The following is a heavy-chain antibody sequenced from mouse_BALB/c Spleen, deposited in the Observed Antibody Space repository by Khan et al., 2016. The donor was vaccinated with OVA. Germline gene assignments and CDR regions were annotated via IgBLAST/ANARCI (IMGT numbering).Heavy chain of an antibody. V-gene: IGHV2-6-5*01. CDR3: AKGVWSYYFALDY. D-gene: IGHD2-10*02. CDR1: GFSLTDYG. J-gene: IGHJ4*01. CDR2: IWGGGST. Sequence: QVQLKESGPGLVAPSQSLSITCTVSGFSLTDYGVSWIRQPPGKGLEWLGVIWGGGSTYYNSALKSRLNINKDNSKSQVFLKMNSLQTDDTAMYYCAKGVWSYYFALDYWGQGTSVTGSS.